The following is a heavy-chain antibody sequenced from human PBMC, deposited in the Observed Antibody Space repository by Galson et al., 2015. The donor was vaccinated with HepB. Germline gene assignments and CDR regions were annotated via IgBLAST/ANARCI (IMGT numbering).Heavy chain of an antibody. D-gene: IGHD3-16*01. CDR1: GFSFSDYY. CDR2: ISNSGGTK. V-gene: IGHV3-11*01. Sequence: SLRLSCAASGFSFSDYYMSWIRQAPGKGLEWVSYISNSGGTKYYADSVKGRFTISRDNAKNSLFLQMNSLRGEDTAVYYCARAAFGWFGPRGQGTLVTVSS. CDR3: ARAAFGWFGP. J-gene: IGHJ5*02.